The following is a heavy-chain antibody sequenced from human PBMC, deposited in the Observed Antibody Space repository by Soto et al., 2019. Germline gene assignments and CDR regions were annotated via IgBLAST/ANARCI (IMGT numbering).Heavy chain of an antibody. CDR2: IYYSGST. CDR3: ARSVTGGHNWFDP. CDR1: GGSIYSYY. D-gene: IGHD3-10*01. Sequence: SETMSLTCTVSGGSIYSYYWSWIRQPPGKGLEWIGYIYYSGSTNYNPSLKSRVTISVDTSKNQFSLKLSSVSAADTAVYYCARSVTGGHNWFDPWGQGTLVTVSS. V-gene: IGHV4-59*01. J-gene: IGHJ5*02.